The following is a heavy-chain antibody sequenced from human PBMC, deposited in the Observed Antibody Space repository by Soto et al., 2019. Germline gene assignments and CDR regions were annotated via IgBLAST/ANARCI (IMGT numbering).Heavy chain of an antibody. CDR3: AREYRSKIDC. CDR2: ISSSSSTI. Sequence: VQLVVSGGGLVPPGGSLRLSCEASGFTFSTHNMNWVRQAPGKGLEWVSYISSSSSTIYYADSVKGRFTISRDNVKNSLYLQMNTLRAEDTAVYYCAREYRSKIDCWGQGTLVTVSS. V-gene: IGHV3-48*01. CDR1: GFTFSTHN. D-gene: IGHD6-13*01. J-gene: IGHJ4*02.